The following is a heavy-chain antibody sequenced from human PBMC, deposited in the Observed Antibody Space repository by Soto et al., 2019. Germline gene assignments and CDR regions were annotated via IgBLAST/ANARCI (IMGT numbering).Heavy chain of an antibody. J-gene: IGHJ4*02. Sequence: GGSLRLSCAASGFTFSSYAMSWVRQAPGKGLEWVSAISGSGGSTYYADSVKGRFTISRDNSKNTLYLQMNSLRAADTAVYYCAKPRVVVPAAKYYFDYWGQGTLVTVSS. V-gene: IGHV3-23*01. CDR3: AKPRVVVPAAKYYFDY. CDR2: ISGSGGST. D-gene: IGHD2-2*01. CDR1: GFTFSSYA.